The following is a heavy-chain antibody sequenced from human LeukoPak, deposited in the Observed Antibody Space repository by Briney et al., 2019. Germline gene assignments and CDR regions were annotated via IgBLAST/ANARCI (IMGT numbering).Heavy chain of an antibody. V-gene: IGHV3-7*01. D-gene: IGHD3/OR15-3a*01. J-gene: IGHJ4*02. Sequence: RSGRSLRLSCAASGFAFSTYWMSWVRQAPGKGLEWVANIRQDGGADYYADSVKGRFTISKDNAKNSVFLYMNSLRVEDSGVYYCARDNWTDYWGQGTLVTVS. CDR1: GFAFSTYW. CDR2: IRQDGGAD. CDR3: ARDNWTDY.